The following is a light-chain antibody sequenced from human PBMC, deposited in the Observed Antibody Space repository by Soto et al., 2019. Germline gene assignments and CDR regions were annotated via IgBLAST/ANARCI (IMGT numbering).Light chain of an antibody. V-gene: IGKV1-39*01. CDR3: QQTYTSPYT. Sequence: DIQMTQSPSALSASLGDRVTITCRSSQPVPRYLNWYRQKPGRDSELLIYDVSSLQSGVPSRFTGSGSGTDFTLTISGLQPEDFATYHCQQTYTSPYTFGQGTKVDIK. J-gene: IGKJ2*01. CDR2: DVS. CDR1: QPVPRY.